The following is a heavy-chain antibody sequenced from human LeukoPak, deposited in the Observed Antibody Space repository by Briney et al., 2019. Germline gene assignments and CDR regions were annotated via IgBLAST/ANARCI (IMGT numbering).Heavy chain of an antibody. J-gene: IGHJ4*02. CDR2: IYYSGST. V-gene: IGHV4-59*08. CDR3: ARQPGSGYYYFDY. CDR1: GGSISTYY. D-gene: IGHD3-22*01. Sequence: SETLSLTCTVSGGSISTYYWNWIRQPPGKGLEWIGYIYYSGSTNYNPSLKSRVTISVDTSKNQISLKLSSVTAADTAVYYCARQPGSGYYYFDYWGQGTLVTVSS.